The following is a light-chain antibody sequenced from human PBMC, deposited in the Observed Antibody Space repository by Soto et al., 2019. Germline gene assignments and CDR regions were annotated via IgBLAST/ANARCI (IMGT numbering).Light chain of an antibody. J-gene: IGLJ2*01. CDR2: DND. Sequence: QSVLTQPPSVSAAPGQKVTISCSGSSSNIGHNYVCWYQQFPGTAPKLLICDNDKRPSGIPDRFSGSKSGTSATLDITGLQTGDEADYYCGTWDSSLSVGVFGGGTKVTVL. CDR3: GTWDSSLSVGV. CDR1: SSNIGHNY. V-gene: IGLV1-51*01.